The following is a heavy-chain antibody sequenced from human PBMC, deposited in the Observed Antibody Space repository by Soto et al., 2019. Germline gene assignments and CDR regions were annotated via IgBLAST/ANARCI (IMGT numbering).Heavy chain of an antibody. CDR1: GFTFSSYG. V-gene: IGHV3-33*01. J-gene: IGHJ6*02. CDR3: ARDGYCSGGSCYSGGSDYYYGMDV. D-gene: IGHD2-15*01. Sequence: GGSLRLSCAASGFTFSSYGMHWVRQAPGKGLEWVAVIWYDGSNKYYADSVKGRFTISRDNSKNTLYLQMNSLRAEDTAVYYCARDGYCSGGSCYSGGSDYYYGMDVWGQGTTVTVSS. CDR2: IWYDGSNK.